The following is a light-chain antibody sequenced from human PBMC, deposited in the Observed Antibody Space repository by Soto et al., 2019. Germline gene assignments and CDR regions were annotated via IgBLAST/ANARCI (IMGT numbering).Light chain of an antibody. CDR3: QQYGSSSCP. J-gene: IGKJ1*01. Sequence: EIVLTKSPGTLSLSPGERATLSCRASQSVSSSYLAWYQQKLGQAPRLLIYGPSSRATGIPDRFSGSGAGTEFARIISRLEPEDFAVYYWQQYGSSSCPFGQGNREDI. CDR1: QSVSSSY. CDR2: GPS. V-gene: IGKV3-20*01.